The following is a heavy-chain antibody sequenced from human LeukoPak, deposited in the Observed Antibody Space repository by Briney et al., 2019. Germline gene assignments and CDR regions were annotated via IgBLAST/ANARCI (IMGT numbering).Heavy chain of an antibody. CDR1: GGSFSGYY. CDR2: INHSGST. CDR3: ARRGGYSYGYVVVY. D-gene: IGHD5-18*01. Sequence: SETLSLTCAVYGGSFSGYYWSWVRQPPGKGLEWIGEINHSGSTNYNPSLKSRVTISVDTSKNQFSLKLSSVTAADTAVYYCARRGGYSYGYVVVYWGQGTPVTVSS. V-gene: IGHV4-34*01. J-gene: IGHJ4*02.